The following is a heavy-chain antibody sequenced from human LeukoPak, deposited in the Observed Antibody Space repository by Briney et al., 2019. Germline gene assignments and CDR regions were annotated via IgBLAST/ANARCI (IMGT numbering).Heavy chain of an antibody. V-gene: IGHV3-23*01. CDR2: ISGSGGST. CDR3: AKGTIAAAGTLDY. J-gene: IGHJ4*02. D-gene: IGHD6-13*01. CDR1: GFTFSSYA. Sequence: GGSLRLSCAASGFTFSSYAVSWVRQAPGKGLEWVSAISGSGGSTYYADSVTGRFTISRDNSKNTLYLQMNSLRAEDTAVYYCAKGTIAAAGTLDYWGQGTLVTVSS.